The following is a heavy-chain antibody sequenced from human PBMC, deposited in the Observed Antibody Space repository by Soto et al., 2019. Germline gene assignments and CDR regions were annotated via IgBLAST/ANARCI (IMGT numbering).Heavy chain of an antibody. J-gene: IGHJ5*02. CDR2: ISATATYT. Sequence: EVQLVESGGGLVEPGGSLRLSCATSGFTFSTCSMNCVRQAPGKGLEWVSSISATATYTFYADSLKGRFTISRDNARNSLFLQMNSLRVEDTAFYYCTTEYNSRQDLNHWGQGALVTVSS. V-gene: IGHV3-21*01. CDR1: GFTFSTCS. CDR3: TTEYNSRQDLNH. D-gene: IGHD6-6*01.